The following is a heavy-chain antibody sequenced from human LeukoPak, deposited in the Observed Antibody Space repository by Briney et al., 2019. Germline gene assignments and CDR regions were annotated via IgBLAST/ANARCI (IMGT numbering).Heavy chain of an antibody. V-gene: IGHV3-21*06. CDR3: ARVRRRSSAYDYSDY. Sequence: GGSLRLSCAASGFTFSGYSMNWVRQAPGKGLEWVSALSSSSTYIYYVDSVKGRFTISRDNAKNSLYLQMNSLRAEDTAIHFCARVRRRSSAYDYSDYWGQGTLVTVSA. CDR2: LSSSSTYI. D-gene: IGHD5-12*01. CDR1: GFTFSGYS. J-gene: IGHJ4*02.